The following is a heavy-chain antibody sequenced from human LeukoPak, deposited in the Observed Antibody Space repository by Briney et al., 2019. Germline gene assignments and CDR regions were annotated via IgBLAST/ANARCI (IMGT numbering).Heavy chain of an antibody. CDR2: ISGNGDNT. CDR1: GFSLSKYR. Sequence: GGSLRLACAASGFSLSKYRLHWVRQPPGKGLEFVAAISGNGDNTYYAKSVKGKFTISRDNDKNTIYLQMANLRTEDMAVYYSARGRSSESSPYYYDYWGQGTLVTVSS. J-gene: IGHJ4*02. CDR3: ARGRSSESSPYYYDY. V-gene: IGHV3-64*01. D-gene: IGHD6-19*01.